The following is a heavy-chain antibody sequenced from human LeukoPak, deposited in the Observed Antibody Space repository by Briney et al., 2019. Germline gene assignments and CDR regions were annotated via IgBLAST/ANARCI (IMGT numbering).Heavy chain of an antibody. Sequence: ASVKVSCKASGYTFTSYYMHWVRQAPGQGLEWMGIINPSGGSTSYAQKFQGRVTITTVESTSTAYMELSSLRSEDTAVYYCASCSGGSCYNFDYWGQGTLVTVSS. CDR2: INPSGGST. J-gene: IGHJ4*02. CDR1: GYTFTSYY. V-gene: IGHV1-46*01. D-gene: IGHD2-15*01. CDR3: ASCSGGSCYNFDY.